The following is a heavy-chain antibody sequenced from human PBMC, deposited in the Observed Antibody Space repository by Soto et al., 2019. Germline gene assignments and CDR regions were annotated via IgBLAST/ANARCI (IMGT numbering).Heavy chain of an antibody. CDR1: GFTFSGYW. CDR2: ISSDGITT. Sequence: GGSLRLSCVASGFTFSGYWMHWVRQVPGKGLVWVSRISSDGITTTYADSVKGRFTISRDNAKNTLYLQMNSLRAEDTAMYYCTRVVVGSYGYFDYWGQGALVTVSS. CDR3: TRVVVGSYGYFDY. J-gene: IGHJ4*02. V-gene: IGHV3-74*01. D-gene: IGHD2-15*01.